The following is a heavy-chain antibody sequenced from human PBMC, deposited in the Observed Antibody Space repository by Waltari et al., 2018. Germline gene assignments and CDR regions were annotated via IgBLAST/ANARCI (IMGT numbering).Heavy chain of an antibody. CDR1: GFTFKTSE. CDR2: INDGGNIM. D-gene: IGHD3-9*01. J-gene: IGHJ4*02. CDR3: AREAGVYYNIYYFDF. V-gene: IGHV3-48*03. Sequence: EVQLVESGGGLVQPGGSLRLSCAAAGFTFKTSEMNWVGQAPGKGLKWVSYINDGGNIMDYADSVKGRFTISRDNAHNSVYLQMNSLRPEDTALYYCAREAGVYYNIYYFDFWGQGTPVTVSS.